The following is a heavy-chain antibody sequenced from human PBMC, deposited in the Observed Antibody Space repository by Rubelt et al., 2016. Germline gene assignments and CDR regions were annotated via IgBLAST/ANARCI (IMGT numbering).Heavy chain of an antibody. V-gene: IGHV3-13*01. CDR1: GFTFSSYD. CDR3: ARRQLWSFLFDY. CDR2: IGTAGDT. D-gene: IGHD5-18*01. J-gene: IGHJ4*02. Sequence: SGFTFSSYDMHWVRQATGKGLEWVSAIGTAGDTYYSGSVKGRFTISRENAKNSLYLQMNSLRAEDTAVYYCARRQLWSFLFDYWGQGTLVTVSS.